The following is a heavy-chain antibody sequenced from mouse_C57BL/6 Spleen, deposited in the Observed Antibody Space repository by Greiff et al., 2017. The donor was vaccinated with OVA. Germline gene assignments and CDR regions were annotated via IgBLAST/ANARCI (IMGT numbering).Heavy chain of an antibody. CDR2: ISGGGGNT. J-gene: IGHJ3*01. CDR3: ARPGSSGFAWFAY. V-gene: IGHV5-9*01. D-gene: IGHD3-2*02. Sequence: EVQVVESGGGLVKPGGSLKLSCAASGFTFSSYTMSWVRQTPEKRLEWVATISGGGGNTYYPDSVKGRFTISRDNAKNTLYLQMSSLRSEDTALYYCARPGSSGFAWFAYWGQGTLVTVSA. CDR1: GFTFSSYT.